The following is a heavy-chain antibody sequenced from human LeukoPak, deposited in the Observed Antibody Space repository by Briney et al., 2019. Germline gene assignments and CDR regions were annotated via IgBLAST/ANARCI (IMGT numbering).Heavy chain of an antibody. CDR3: AKEHDSSGYYYVPYYYYYGMDV. D-gene: IGHD3-22*01. V-gene: IGHV3-23*01. CDR1: GFTFSSYA. Sequence: GGSLRLSCAASGFTFSSYAMSWVRQAPGKGLEWVSAISGSGGSTYYADSVKGRFTISRDNSKNTLYLQMNSLRAEDTAVYYCAKEHDSSGYYYVPYYYYYGMDVWGQGTTVTVSS. CDR2: ISGSGGST. J-gene: IGHJ6*02.